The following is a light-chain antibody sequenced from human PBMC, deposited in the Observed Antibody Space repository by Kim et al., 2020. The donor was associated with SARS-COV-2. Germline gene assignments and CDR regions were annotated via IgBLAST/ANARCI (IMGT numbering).Light chain of an antibody. V-gene: IGLV2-18*02. CDR3: SSYTTSSTLV. CDR1: SSDVGSYNR. J-gene: IGLJ3*02. CDR2: EVT. Sequence: GQSVPISCTGTSSDVGSYNRVSWYQQPPGTAPKLMIYEVTNRPSGVPDRFSGSKSGNTASLTISGLQTEDEADYYCSSYTTSSTLVFGGGTQLTVL.